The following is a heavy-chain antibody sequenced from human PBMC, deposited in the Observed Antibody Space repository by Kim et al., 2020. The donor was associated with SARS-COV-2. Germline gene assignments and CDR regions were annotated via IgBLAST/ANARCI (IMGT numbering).Heavy chain of an antibody. V-gene: IGHV1-2*02. J-gene: IGHJ4*02. CDR3: ARDYYGSGGDY. CDR2: T. Sequence: TNYAQKFQGRVTMTRDTSISTAYMELSRLRSDDTAVYYCARDYYGSGGDYWGQGTLVTVSS. D-gene: IGHD3-10*01.